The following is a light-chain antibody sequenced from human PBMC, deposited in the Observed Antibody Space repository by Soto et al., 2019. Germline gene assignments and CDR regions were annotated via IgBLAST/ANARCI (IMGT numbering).Light chain of an antibody. CDR2: GES. Sequence: DIVLPQSLGTLSLSPREKDTLSCRASPSIFNNYLAWYQQKPGQAPRLLVEGESFRATGIPDRFSGSGSGTDFTLTISRLEPEDFAVYYCQQYGGSPFTFGQGTRLEIK. J-gene: IGKJ2*01. CDR3: QQYGGSPFT. V-gene: IGKV3-20*01. CDR1: PSIFNNY.